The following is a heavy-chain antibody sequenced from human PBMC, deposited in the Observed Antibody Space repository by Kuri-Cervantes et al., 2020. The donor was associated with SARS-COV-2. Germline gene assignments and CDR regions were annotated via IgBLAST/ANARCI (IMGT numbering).Heavy chain of an antibody. CDR3: ARESRYVYGEFDF. CDR2: INHGGGT. J-gene: IGHJ4*02. CDR1: GGSFSGYY. V-gene: IGHV4-34*01. Sequence: ESLKISCAVYGGSFSGYYWSWIRQPPGKGLEWIGEINHGGGTNYNPSLMSRVTISVDTSKNQFSLKLRSVTAADTAVYYCARESRYVYGEFDFWGQGTLVTVSS. D-gene: IGHD5-18*01.